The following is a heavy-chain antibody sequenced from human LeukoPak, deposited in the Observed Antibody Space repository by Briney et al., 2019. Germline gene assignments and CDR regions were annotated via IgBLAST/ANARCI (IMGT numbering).Heavy chain of an antibody. CDR2: ISYSGST. V-gene: IGHV4-39*01. CDR3: APYCSGGSCTGYVQH. D-gene: IGHD2-15*01. J-gene: IGHJ1*01. Sequence: SGTLSLTCTVSGDSITSSYFWGWIRQPPGKGLEWIGSISYSGSTQYNPSLKGRVIISVDTSKNEFSLNLGPVTAADTAVYFCAPYCSGGSCTGYVQHWGQGSLVTVSS. CDR1: GDSITSSYF.